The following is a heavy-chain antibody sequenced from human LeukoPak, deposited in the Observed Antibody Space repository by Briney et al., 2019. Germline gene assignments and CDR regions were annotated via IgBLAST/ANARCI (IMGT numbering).Heavy chain of an antibody. V-gene: IGHV3-33*06. Sequence: GGSLRLSCAASGFTFSSYGMHWVRQAPGKGLEWVAVIWYDGSNKYYADSVKGRFTISRDSSKNTLYLQMNSLRAEDTAVYYCAKDLGFLEWLFDYWGQGTLVTVSS. D-gene: IGHD3-3*01. CDR3: AKDLGFLEWLFDY. J-gene: IGHJ4*02. CDR1: GFTFSSYG. CDR2: IWYDGSNK.